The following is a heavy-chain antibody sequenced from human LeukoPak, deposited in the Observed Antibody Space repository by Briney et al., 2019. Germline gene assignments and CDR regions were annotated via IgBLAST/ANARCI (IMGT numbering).Heavy chain of an antibody. CDR3: ARANGLLWFGELSGRWFDP. D-gene: IGHD3-10*01. Sequence: PSGTLSLTCAVSGGSISSSNWWSWVRQPPGKGLEWSGEIYHSGSTYYNPSLKSRVTISVDKSKNQFSLKLSSVTAADTAVYYCARANGLLWFGELSGRWFDPWGQGTLVTVSS. J-gene: IGHJ5*02. CDR1: GGSISSSNW. V-gene: IGHV4-4*02. CDR2: IYHSGST.